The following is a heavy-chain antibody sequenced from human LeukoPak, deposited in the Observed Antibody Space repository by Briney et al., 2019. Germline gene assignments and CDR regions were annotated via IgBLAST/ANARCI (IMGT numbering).Heavy chain of an antibody. CDR2: ISLTGRT. Sequence: PSGTLSLICGVSGGSITSTNWWSWVRQPPGQGLEWIGEISLTGRTNYNPSLIGRVIMSLDESRNQLSLTLTSVTAADTAMYYCTRESGPYCPFGYWGQGTLVVVPS. CDR1: GGSITSTNW. D-gene: IGHD1-26*01. CDR3: TRESGPYCPFGY. J-gene: IGHJ4*02. V-gene: IGHV4-4*02.